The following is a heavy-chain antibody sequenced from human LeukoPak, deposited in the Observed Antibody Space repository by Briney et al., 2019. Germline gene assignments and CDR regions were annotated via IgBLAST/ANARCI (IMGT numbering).Heavy chain of an antibody. V-gene: IGHV4-34*01. D-gene: IGHD3-22*01. CDR3: ATEGYYYDSSGYY. J-gene: IGHJ4*02. CDR1: GGSFSGYY. Sequence: SETLSLTCAVYGGSFSGYYWSWIRQPPGKGLEWIGEINHSGSTNYNPSLKSRVTISVDTSKNQFSLKLISVTAADTAVYYCATEGYYYDSSGYYWGQGTLVTVSS. CDR2: INHSGST.